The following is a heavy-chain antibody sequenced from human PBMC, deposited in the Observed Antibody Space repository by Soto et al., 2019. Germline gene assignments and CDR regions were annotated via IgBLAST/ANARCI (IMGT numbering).Heavy chain of an antibody. CDR1: GGSINSGHSS. Sequence: SETLSLTCTVSGGSINSGHSSWIWIRQPPGKGLEWIGYIYHSGSTYYNPSLKSRVTISVDRPKNQFSLKLTSVTAADTARYYCAREEYPIDGAMDLWGQGTTVTVSS. CDR2: IYHSGST. D-gene: IGHD1-26*01. CDR3: AREEYPIDGAMDL. V-gene: IGHV4-30-2*01. J-gene: IGHJ6*02.